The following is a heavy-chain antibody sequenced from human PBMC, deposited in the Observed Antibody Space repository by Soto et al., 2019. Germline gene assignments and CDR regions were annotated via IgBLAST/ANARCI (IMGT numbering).Heavy chain of an antibody. V-gene: IGHV3-23*01. CDR1: GFTFSSYG. D-gene: IGHD2-8*01. CDR3: AKLRDFVVLPAGILDY. J-gene: IGHJ4*02. CDR2: ISGGGDTI. Sequence: EVPLLESGGGLVQPGGSLRLTCAASGFTFSSYGISWIRLSPGKGLEWVSVISGGGDTIYYTPSVKGRFTISRDDFRNTLYLQMNSLRTEDTAIYYCAKLRDFVVLPAGILDYWGPGTLVTVSS.